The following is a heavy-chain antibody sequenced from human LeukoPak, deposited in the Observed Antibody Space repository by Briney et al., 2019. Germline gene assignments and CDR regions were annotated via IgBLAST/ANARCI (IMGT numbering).Heavy chain of an antibody. CDR1: GFTFSDFT. CDR3: ARGNSYCSGGSCYHVAYYYYGMDV. V-gene: IGHV3-21*01. CDR2: ISSSSSYI. Sequence: GGSLKLSCVASGFTFSDFTMHWVRQASGKGLEWVSSISSSSSYIYYADSVKGRFTISRDNAKNSLYLQMNSLRAEDTAVYYCARGNSYCSGGSCYHVAYYYYGMDVWGQGTTVTVSS. D-gene: IGHD2-15*01. J-gene: IGHJ6*02.